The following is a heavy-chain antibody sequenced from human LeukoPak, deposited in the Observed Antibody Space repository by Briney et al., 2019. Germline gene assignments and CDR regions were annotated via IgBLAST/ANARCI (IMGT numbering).Heavy chain of an antibody. V-gene: IGHV3-30*02. D-gene: IGHD4-11*01. CDR3: ARDLTTVSSAPL. CDR2: IRYDGSNK. CDR1: GFTFSSYG. Sequence: GGSLRLSCAASGFTFSSYGMHWVRQAPGKGLEWVAFIRYDGSNKYYADSVKGRFTISRDNSKNTLYLQMNSLRAEDTAVYYCARDLTTVSSAPLWGQGTLVTVSS. J-gene: IGHJ4*02.